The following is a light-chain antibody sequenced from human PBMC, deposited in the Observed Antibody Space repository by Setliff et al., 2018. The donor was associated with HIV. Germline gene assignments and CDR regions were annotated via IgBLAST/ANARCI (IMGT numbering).Light chain of an antibody. Sequence: QSVLTQPASVSGSPGQSITISCTGISSDVGGYYSVSWYQQHPGKAPKLMIYEVNNRPSGVPDRFSGSKSGNTASLTISGLQAEDEADYYCSSYTSISTYVFGTGTKVTVL. CDR2: EVN. V-gene: IGLV2-14*01. CDR3: SSYTSISTYV. CDR1: SSDVGGYYS. J-gene: IGLJ1*01.